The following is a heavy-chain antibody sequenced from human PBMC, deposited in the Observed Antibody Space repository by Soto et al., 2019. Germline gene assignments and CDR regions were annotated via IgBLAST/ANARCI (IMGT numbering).Heavy chain of an antibody. J-gene: IGHJ6*03. CDR3: ASPHRGYFWSGGDYYMDV. CDR1: GYTFTSYA. Sequence: ASVKVSCKASGYTFTSYAMHWVRQAPGQRLEWMGWINAGNGNTKYSQKFQGRVTITRDTSARTAYMELSSLRSEDTAVYYCASPHRGYFWSGGDYYMDVWGTGTTVTVS. CDR2: INAGNGNT. D-gene: IGHD3-3*01. V-gene: IGHV1-3*01.